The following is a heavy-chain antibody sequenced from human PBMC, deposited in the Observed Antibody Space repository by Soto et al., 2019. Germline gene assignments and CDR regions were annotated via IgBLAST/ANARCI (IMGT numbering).Heavy chain of an antibody. Sequence: EVQLVESGGGLVKPGGSLRLSCAASGFTFSNAWMIWVRQAPGKGLEWVGRIKRKSDGGTTDYAAPVKGRFTISRDDSANTLYLQMNSLKIDDTAVYFCAVNDYLDYWGQGALVTVSS. CDR1: GFTFSNAW. J-gene: IGHJ4*02. V-gene: IGHV3-15*01. CDR2: IKRKSDGGTT. CDR3: AVNDYLDY.